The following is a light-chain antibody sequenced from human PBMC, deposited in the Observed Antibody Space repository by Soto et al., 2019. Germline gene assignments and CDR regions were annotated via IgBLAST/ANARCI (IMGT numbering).Light chain of an antibody. CDR3: QQYNNWPRT. Sequence: EIVMTQSPATLSVSPGVRATLSCRASQSVSSNLAWYQQKPGQAPRLLIYGASTRATGIPARFSGSRSGTEFTLTICSLQSEDFAVYCCQQYNNWPRTFGQGTKVEIK. J-gene: IGKJ1*01. V-gene: IGKV3-15*01. CDR1: QSVSSN. CDR2: GAS.